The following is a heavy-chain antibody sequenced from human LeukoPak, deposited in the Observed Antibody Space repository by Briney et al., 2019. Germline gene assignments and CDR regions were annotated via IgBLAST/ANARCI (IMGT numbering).Heavy chain of an antibody. CDR1: GFTFSSYG. V-gene: IGHV3-23*01. D-gene: IGHD3-10*01. Sequence: GGSLRLSCAASGFTFSSYGMSWVRQAPGKGLEWVSAISGSGGSTYYADSVKGRFTISRDNSKNTLYLQMNSLRAEDTAVYYCAKDEGGSYYFDYWGQGTLVTVSS. J-gene: IGHJ4*02. CDR2: ISGSGGST. CDR3: AKDEGGSYYFDY.